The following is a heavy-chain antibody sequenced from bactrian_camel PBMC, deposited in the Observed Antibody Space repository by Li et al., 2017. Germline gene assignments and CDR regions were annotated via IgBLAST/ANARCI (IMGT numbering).Heavy chain of an antibody. V-gene: IGHV3S54*01. CDR3: AAALQPSDECLLIESLYHY. D-gene: IGHD2*01. J-gene: IGHJ4*01. CDR2: IGTKYGTT. Sequence: HVQLVESGGGSVQAGGTLRLSCVTSGYMFSQNCMGWFRQTPGKEREGVAAIGTKYGTTYYAGSVKGRFAISQDNAENTLYLQMNSLNADDTAMYYCAAALQPSDECLLIESLYHYWGQGTRVTVS. CDR1: GYMFSQNC.